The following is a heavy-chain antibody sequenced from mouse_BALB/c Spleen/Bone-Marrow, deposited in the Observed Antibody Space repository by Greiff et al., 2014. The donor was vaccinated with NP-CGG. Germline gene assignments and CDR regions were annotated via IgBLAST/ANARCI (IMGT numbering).Heavy chain of an antibody. J-gene: IGHJ2*01. V-gene: IGHV1-66*01. CDR2: IFPGSGNT. Sequence: QVQLQQSGPELVKPGASVKISCKASGYSFTSYYIHWVKQRPGQGLEWIGWIFPGSGNTKYNEKFKGKATLTADTSSSTAYMQLSSLTSEDFAVYFCARSGYVGNYPYFDYWGQGTTLTVSS. CDR1: GYSFTSYY. CDR3: ARSGYVGNYPYFDY. D-gene: IGHD2-1*01.